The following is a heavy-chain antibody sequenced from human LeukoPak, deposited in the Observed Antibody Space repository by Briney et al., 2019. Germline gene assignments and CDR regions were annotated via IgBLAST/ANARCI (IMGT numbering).Heavy chain of an antibody. CDR1: GFTVSSNY. CDR2: IYSGGST. J-gene: IGHJ5*02. CDR3: ARDLNNGSYHWFDP. V-gene: IGHV3-66*01. Sequence: PGGSLRLSCAVSGFTVSSNYMSWVRQAPGTGLEWVSVIYSGGSTDYADSVKGRFTISRDNSKNTLYLQMNSLRAEDTAIYYCARDLNNGSYHWFDPWGRGTLVTVSS. D-gene: IGHD1-26*01.